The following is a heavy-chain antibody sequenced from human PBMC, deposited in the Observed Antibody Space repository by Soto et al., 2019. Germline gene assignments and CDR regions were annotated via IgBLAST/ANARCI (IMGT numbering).Heavy chain of an antibody. CDR3: ARQYGYNSPFDY. Sequence: PGESLKISCKGSGYSFTSYWISWVRQMPGKGLEWMGRIDPSDSYTNYSPSFQGHVTISADKSISTAYLQWSSLKASDTAMYYCARQYGYNSPFDYWGQGTLVTVSS. CDR2: IDPSDSYT. J-gene: IGHJ4*02. CDR1: GYSFTSYW. D-gene: IGHD5-12*01. V-gene: IGHV5-10-1*01.